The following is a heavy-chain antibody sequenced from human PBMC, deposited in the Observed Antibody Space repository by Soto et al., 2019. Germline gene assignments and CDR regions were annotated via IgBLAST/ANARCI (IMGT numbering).Heavy chain of an antibody. J-gene: IGHJ4*02. V-gene: IGHV1-18*01. Sequence: QVQLVQSGAEVKKPGASVKVSCKASGYTFTSYGISWVRQAPGQGLEWMGWISAYNGNTNYAQKLQGRVTMTTDTSTSTXXXXLXXLXSDDTAVYYXXXDLPPVDYWGQGTLVTVSS. CDR1: GYTFTSYG. CDR2: ISAYNGNT. CDR3: XXDLPPVDY.